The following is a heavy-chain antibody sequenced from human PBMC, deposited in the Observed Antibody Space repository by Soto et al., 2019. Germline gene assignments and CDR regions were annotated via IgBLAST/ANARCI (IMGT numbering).Heavy chain of an antibody. J-gene: IGHJ6*02. V-gene: IGHV1-18*01. CDR1: GYTFTTYG. Sequence: ASVKVSCKASGYTFTTYGISWVRQAPGQGLEWMGWINGYNGNTDYPQKLQGRVTMTTDTSTSTAYMALRSLRSDDTAVYYCAIEGSAPYYYYGMDIWGQGTTVTGSS. CDR3: AIEGSAPYYYYGMDI. CDR2: INGYNGNT. D-gene: IGHD6-19*01.